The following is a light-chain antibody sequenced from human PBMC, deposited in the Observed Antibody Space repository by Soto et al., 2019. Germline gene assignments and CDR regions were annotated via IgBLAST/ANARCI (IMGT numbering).Light chain of an antibody. CDR2: AAS. CDR3: QQYYSYPSIT. Sequence: AIRMTQSPSSLSASTGDRVTITCRASQGISSYLAWYQQKPGKAPKLLIYAASTLQSGVPSRFSGSGSGTDFTLTISCLQSEDFANYYCQQYYSYPSITFGQGTRLEI. CDR1: QGISSY. V-gene: IGKV1-8*01. J-gene: IGKJ5*01.